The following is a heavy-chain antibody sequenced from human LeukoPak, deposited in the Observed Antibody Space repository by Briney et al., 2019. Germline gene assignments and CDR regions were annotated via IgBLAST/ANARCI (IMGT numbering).Heavy chain of an antibody. D-gene: IGHD1-26*01. CDR2: INPNSGGT. V-gene: IGHV1-2*02. Sequence: ASVKVSCKASGYTFTGYYMHWVRQITGQGLECMGWINPNSGGTNYAQKFQGRVTMTRDTSISTAYMELSRLRSDDTAVYYCARGWQLEYYYYGMDVWGQGTTVTVSS. CDR3: ARGWQLEYYYYGMDV. CDR1: GYTFTGYY. J-gene: IGHJ6*02.